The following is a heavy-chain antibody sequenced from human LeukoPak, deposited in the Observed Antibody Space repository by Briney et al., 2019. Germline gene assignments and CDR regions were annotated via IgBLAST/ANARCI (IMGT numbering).Heavy chain of an antibody. V-gene: IGHV1-69*04. CDR2: IIPILGIA. Sequence: GASVKVSCKASGYTFTTYGISWVRQAPGQGLEWMGRIIPILGIANYAQKFQGRVTITADKSTSTAYMELSSLRSEDTAVYYCAKTARGYCDGYVVPSFDYWGQGTLVTVSS. D-gene: IGHD5-18*01. CDR3: AKTARGYCDGYVVPSFDY. CDR1: GYTFTTYG. J-gene: IGHJ4*02.